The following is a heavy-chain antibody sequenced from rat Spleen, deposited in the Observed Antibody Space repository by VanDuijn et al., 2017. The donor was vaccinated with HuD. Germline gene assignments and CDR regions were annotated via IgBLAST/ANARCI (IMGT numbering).Heavy chain of an antibody. V-gene: IGHV5-62*01. D-gene: IGHD1-7*01. J-gene: IGHJ2*01. Sequence: VQLVESGGGLVQPGKSLKLSCSASGFTFSSYGMHWIRQAPGKGLDWVAYISSSSGTVYADAVKGRFTISRDNAKNTLYLQLNSLKSEDTAIYYCASDTIDWGQGVMVTVSS. CDR2: ISSSSGT. CDR1: GFTFSSYG. CDR3: ASDTID.